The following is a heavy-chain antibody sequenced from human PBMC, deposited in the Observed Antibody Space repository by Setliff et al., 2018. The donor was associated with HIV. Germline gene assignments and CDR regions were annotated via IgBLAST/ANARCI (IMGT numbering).Heavy chain of an antibody. CDR3: ATAGEMATIGYSYYYMGV. D-gene: IGHD3-10*01. Sequence: SVKVSCKASGGTFSRNAISWVRPAPGQGLEWIGGITPIFGTPKYAQKFQGRVTITADESRSTAYLELSSLRSEDTAVYYCATAGEMATIGYSYYYMGVWGKGTTVTVSS. J-gene: IGHJ6*03. V-gene: IGHV1-69*13. CDR2: ITPIFGTP. CDR1: GGTFSRNA.